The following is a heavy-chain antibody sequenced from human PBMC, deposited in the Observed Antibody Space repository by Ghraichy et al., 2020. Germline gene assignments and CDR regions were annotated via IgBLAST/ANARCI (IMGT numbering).Heavy chain of an antibody. D-gene: IGHD2-2*02. CDR1: GYTFTSYG. J-gene: IGHJ5*02. V-gene: IGHV1-18*04. CDR2: ISAYNGIT. Sequence: ASVKVSCKASGYTFTSYGISWVRQAPGQGLEWMGWISAYNGITNYAQKFQGRLSMTTDTSTSKAYMELRSLRSDDTALYYCARSGLGYCSTGSCYTDNWFDAWGQGALVTVSS. CDR3: ARSGLGYCSTGSCYTDNWFDA.